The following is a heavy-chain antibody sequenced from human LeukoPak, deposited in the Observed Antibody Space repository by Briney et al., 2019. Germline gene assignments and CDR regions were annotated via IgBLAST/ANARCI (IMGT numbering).Heavy chain of an antibody. D-gene: IGHD1-26*01. Sequence: GGSLRLSCAASGFTFSSYSMNWVRQAPGKGLEWVSSISSSSSYIYYADSVKGRFTISRDNAKNSLSLQMNSLRAEDTAVYYCAREARSGSSWSSDFDIWGQGTMVTVYS. J-gene: IGHJ3*02. CDR2: ISSSSSYI. V-gene: IGHV3-21*04. CDR1: GFTFSSYS. CDR3: AREARSGSSWSSDFDI.